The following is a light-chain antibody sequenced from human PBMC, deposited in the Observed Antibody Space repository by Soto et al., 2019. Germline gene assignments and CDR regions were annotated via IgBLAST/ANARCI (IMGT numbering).Light chain of an antibody. V-gene: IGLV4-69*01. CDR3: QTWGTGILV. Sequence: QSVLTQSPSASASLGASVKLTCTLDSGHSRYAVAWHQQRTEKGPSFLLKLNSDGSHNMGDGIPDRFSGSSSGAERYLTISSLQSEDEADYHCQTWGTGILVCGRGTKLPVL. CDR2: LNSDGSH. CDR1: SGHSRYA. J-gene: IGLJ3*02.